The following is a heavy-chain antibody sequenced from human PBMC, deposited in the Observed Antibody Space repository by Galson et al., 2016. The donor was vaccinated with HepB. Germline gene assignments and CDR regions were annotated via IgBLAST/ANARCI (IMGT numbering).Heavy chain of an antibody. CDR2: ISTHNGKT. J-gene: IGHJ6*03. Sequence: SVKVSCKASGYSFTSYGISWVRQAPGQGLEWMGWISTHNGKTNYAQKLQGRITMTTDTSTSTAYMELRSLTSDDTAMDYCARLSSSWFITPANYYYMDVWGKGTTVTVSS. CDR1: GYSFTSYG. D-gene: IGHD6-13*01. CDR3: ARLSSSWFITPANYYYMDV. V-gene: IGHV1-18*04.